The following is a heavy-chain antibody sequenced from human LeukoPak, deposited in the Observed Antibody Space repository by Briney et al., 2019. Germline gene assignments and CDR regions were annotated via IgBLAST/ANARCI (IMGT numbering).Heavy chain of an antibody. CDR1: GYSFTNYW. J-gene: IGHJ3*02. CDR2: IYPGDSDT. Sequence: GESLKISCKGSGYSFTNYWIGWVRQLSGKGLEWMGIIYPGDSDTRCSPSFKGQVTISADKSISTAYLQWSSLKASDTAMFYCARRAVYGRTFDIWGQGTMVTVSS. V-gene: IGHV5-51*01. D-gene: IGHD5/OR15-5a*01. CDR3: ARRAVYGRTFDI.